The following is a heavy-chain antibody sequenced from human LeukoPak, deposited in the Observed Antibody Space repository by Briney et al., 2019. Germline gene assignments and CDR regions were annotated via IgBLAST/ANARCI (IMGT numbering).Heavy chain of an antibody. Sequence: PSETLSLTCTASGGSISPYYWSWIRQPPGKGPEWIGDIFYTGKTNYNPSLKSRVSISIDTSKNQFSLKLTSVTAADTAVYYCARVFDSWGQETLVTVSS. CDR1: GGSISPYY. V-gene: IGHV4-59*12. CDR3: ARVFDS. J-gene: IGHJ4*02. CDR2: IFYTGKT.